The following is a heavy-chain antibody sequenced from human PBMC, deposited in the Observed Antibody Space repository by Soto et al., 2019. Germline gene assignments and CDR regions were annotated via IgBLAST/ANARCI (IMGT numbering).Heavy chain of an antibody. CDR2: ISGSGGST. J-gene: IGHJ6*02. CDR3: ANPLVASVRGVIPYYYGMDV. Sequence: EVQLLESGGGLVQPGGSLRLSCAASGFTFSSYAMSWVRQAPGKGLEWVSAISGSGGSTYYADSVKGRFTISRDNSKNTLYLQMNSLRAEDTAVYYCANPLVASVRGVIPYYYGMDVWGQGTTVTVSS. V-gene: IGHV3-23*01. D-gene: IGHD3-10*01. CDR1: GFTFSSYA.